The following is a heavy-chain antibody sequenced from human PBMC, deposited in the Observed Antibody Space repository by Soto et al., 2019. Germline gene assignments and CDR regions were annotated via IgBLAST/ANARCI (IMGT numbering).Heavy chain of an antibody. V-gene: IGHV4-61*01. CDR2: VYYSGTP. Sequence: SETLSLTCTVSGGSVSSATYYWNWIRQPPGKGLEWIGSVYYSGTPNYNPSLKSRVTISMDTSYNRLSLKLRSVTAADTAVYYCARDLYLRTGPWGMDLWGQGTTVNVS. CDR3: ARDLYLRTGPWGMDL. J-gene: IGHJ6*02. CDR1: GGSVSSATYY. D-gene: IGHD3-9*01.